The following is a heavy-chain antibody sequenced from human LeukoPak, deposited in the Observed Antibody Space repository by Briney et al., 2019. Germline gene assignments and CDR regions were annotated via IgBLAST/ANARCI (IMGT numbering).Heavy chain of an antibody. V-gene: IGHV3-64*01. J-gene: IGHJ4*02. CDR3: ARHRVRGVINDY. D-gene: IGHD3-10*01. Sequence: PGGSLRLSCAASGFTFSSYAMHWVRQAPGKGLEYVSGISSNGGSTYYANSVKGRFTISRDNSKNTLYLQMGSLRAEDVAVYYCARHRVRGVINDYWGQGTLVTVSS. CDR2: ISSNGGST. CDR1: GFTFSSYA.